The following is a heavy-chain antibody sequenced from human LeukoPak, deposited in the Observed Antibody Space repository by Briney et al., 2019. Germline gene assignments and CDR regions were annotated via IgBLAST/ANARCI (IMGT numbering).Heavy chain of an antibody. CDR3: ASGMGRYGSGSYPMDV. D-gene: IGHD3-10*01. V-gene: IGHV1-69*05. CDR1: GGTFSSYA. CDR2: IIPIFGTA. Sequence: AVKVSCKASGGTFSSYAISWVRQAPGQGLEWMGGIIPIFGTANYAQKFQGRVTITTDESTSTAYMELSSLRSEDTAVYYCASGMGRYGSGSYPMDVWGKGTTGTVSS. J-gene: IGHJ6*03.